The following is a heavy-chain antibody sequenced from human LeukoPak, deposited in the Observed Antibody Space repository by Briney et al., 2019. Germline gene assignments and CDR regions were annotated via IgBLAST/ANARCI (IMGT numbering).Heavy chain of an antibody. CDR3: AIATLGRFDS. CDR2: INSDGSST. V-gene: IGHV3-74*01. J-gene: IGHJ4*02. D-gene: IGHD3-3*02. Sequence: GGSLRLSCVASGFSFSSHWMHWVRQAPGKGLVWVSRINSDGSSTNYADSVKGRFTISRDNAKNTLYMQLNSLRAEDTAVYYCAIATLGRFDSWGQGTLVTVSS. CDR1: GFSFSSHW.